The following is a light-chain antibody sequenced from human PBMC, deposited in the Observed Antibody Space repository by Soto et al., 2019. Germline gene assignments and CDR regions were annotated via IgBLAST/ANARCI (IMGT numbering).Light chain of an antibody. CDR2: EVS. V-gene: IGLV2-14*01. J-gene: IGLJ1*01. CDR1: STDVGGYNY. CDR3: TSYTSSSTYV. Sequence: QADVTQPASVSGSPGQSITISCTGSSTDVGGYNYVSWYQQHPGKAPKVMIYEVSNRPSGVSNRFSGSKSGNTASLTISGLQAEDEADYYCTSYTSSSTYVFGTGTKLTVL.